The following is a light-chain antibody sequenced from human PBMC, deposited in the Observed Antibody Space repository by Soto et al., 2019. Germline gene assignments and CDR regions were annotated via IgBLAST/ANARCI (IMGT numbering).Light chain of an antibody. CDR3: QQYYSTPKT. CDR2: RAS. Sequence: IVMTQSPDSLAVSLGERATINCKSSQSVLYSSNNKNYLAWYQQKPGQPPKLLIYRASTRESGVPDRFSGSGSGTDFTLTISSLQAEDVAVYYCQQYYSTPKTFGQGTKVDIK. V-gene: IGKV4-1*01. CDR1: QSVLYSSNNKNY. J-gene: IGKJ1*01.